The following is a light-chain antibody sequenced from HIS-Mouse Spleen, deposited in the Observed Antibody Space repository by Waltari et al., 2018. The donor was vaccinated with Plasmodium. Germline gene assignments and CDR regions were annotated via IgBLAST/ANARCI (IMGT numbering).Light chain of an antibody. CDR3: QAWDSSTVV. V-gene: IGLV3-1*01. Sequence: SYELTQPPSVSLSPGQTASITCSGDKLGAKYACWYQQKPGQPPVLVIYQDSKRPSGPPERFSGSNSGNTATLTISGTQAMDEADYYCQAWDSSTVVFGGGTKLTVL. CDR1: KLGAKY. J-gene: IGLJ2*01. CDR2: QDS.